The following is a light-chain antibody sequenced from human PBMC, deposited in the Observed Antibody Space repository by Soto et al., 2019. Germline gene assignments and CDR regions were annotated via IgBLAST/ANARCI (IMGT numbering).Light chain of an antibody. CDR2: DVS. V-gene: IGLV2-14*03. J-gene: IGLJ2*01. CDR1: SSDVGGYNY. Sequence: QSALTQPASVSGSPGQSITISCTGTSSDVGGYNYVAWYQQHPDQAPKRMIYDVSNRPSGVSNRFSGSKSGNTGSLTISGLQAEDEADYYCSSYTSSSALVLFGGGTKLTVL. CDR3: SSYTSSSALVL.